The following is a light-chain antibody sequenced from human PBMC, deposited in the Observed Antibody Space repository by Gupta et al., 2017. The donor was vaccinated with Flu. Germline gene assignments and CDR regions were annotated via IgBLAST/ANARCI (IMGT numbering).Light chain of an antibody. CDR1: QDISNY. V-gene: IGKV1-33*01. J-gene: IGKJ3*01. Sequence: DIQMTQSPYSLSASVGDRVTITCQASQDISNYLNWYQQKPGKAPKLLIYDASNLETGVPSRFSGSGSGTDFTFTISSLQPEDIATYYCQQYDNLPFTLGPGTKVDIK. CDR3: QQYDNLPFT. CDR2: DAS.